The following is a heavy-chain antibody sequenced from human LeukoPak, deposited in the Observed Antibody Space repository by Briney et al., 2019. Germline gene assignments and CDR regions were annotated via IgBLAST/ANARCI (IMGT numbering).Heavy chain of an antibody. CDR2: ISAYNGNT. J-gene: IGHJ4*02. CDR1: GYTFTSYG. CDR3: ARGGSSSWLTNIFDY. Sequence: ASVKVSFKASGYTFTSYGISWVRQAPGQGLEWMGWISAYNGNTNYAQKLQGRVTMTTHTSTSTAYMELRSLRSDDTAVYYCARGGSSSWLTNIFDYWGQGTLVTVSS. D-gene: IGHD6-13*01. V-gene: IGHV1-18*01.